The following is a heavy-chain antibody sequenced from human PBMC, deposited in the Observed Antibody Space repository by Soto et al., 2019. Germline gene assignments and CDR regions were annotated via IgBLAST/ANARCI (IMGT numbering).Heavy chain of an antibody. J-gene: IGHJ6*02. V-gene: IGHV3-23*01. CDR3: AKGYCSSTSCPLGV. D-gene: IGHD2-2*01. CDR1: GFTFSSYA. Sequence: GGSLRLSCAASGFTFSSYAMSWVRQAPGKGLEWVSAISGSGGSTYYADSVKGRFTISRDNSKNTLYLQMNSLRAEDTAVYCCAKGYCSSTSCPLGVWGQGTTVTVSS. CDR2: ISGSGGST.